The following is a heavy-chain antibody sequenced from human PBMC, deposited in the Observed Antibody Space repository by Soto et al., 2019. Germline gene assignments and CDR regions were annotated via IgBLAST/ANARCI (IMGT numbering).Heavy chain of an antibody. CDR1: GFTFSSYG. D-gene: IGHD6-25*01. Sequence: GGSLRLSCAASGFTFSSYGMHWVRQAPGKGLEWVAVIWYDGSNKYYADSVKGRFTISRDNSKNTLYLQMNSLRAEDTAVYYCAKDSSAGLFDYWGQGTLVTVSS. CDR2: IWYDGSNK. V-gene: IGHV3-33*06. J-gene: IGHJ4*02. CDR3: AKDSSAGLFDY.